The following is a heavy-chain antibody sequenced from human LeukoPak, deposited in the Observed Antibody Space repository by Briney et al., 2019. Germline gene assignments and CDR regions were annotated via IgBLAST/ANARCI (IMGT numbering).Heavy chain of an antibody. V-gene: IGHV3-30*18. CDR3: AKEYYYDSSGYY. CDR2: ISYDGSNK. D-gene: IGHD3-22*01. Sequence: GGSLRLSCAASGFTFSSYGMHWVRQAPGKGLEWVAVISYDGSNKYYADSVKGRFTISRDNSKNTLYLQMNGLRAEDTAVYYCAKEYYYDSSGYYWGQGTLVTVSS. CDR1: GFTFSSYG. J-gene: IGHJ4*02.